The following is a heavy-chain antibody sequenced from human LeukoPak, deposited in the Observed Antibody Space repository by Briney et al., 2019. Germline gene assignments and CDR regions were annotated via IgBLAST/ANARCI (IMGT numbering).Heavy chain of an antibody. CDR1: GYTFTSYY. J-gene: IGHJ4*02. V-gene: IGHV1-46*01. D-gene: IGHD4-4*01. CDR3: ARDLKEGNSDY. CDR2: INPSGGST. Sequence: GASVKVSCKASGYTFTSYYMHRVRQAPGQGLEWMGIINPSGGSTSYAQKFQGRVTMTRDTSTSTVYMELSSLRSEDTAVYYCARDLKEGNSDYWGQGTLVTVSS.